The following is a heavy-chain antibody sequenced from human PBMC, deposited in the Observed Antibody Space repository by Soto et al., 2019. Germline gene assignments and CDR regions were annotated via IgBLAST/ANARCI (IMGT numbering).Heavy chain of an antibody. CDR3: ARQINDSDTGHNFQYYFDS. CDR2: IDPSDSQT. V-gene: IGHV5-10-1*01. Sequence: PGESLKISCKGSGYSFAGYWITWVRQKPGKGLEWMGRIDPSDSQTYYSPSFRGHVTISVTKSITTVFLQWSSLRASDTAMYYCARQINDSDTGHNFQYYFDSWGQGTPVTGSS. CDR1: GYSFAGYW. J-gene: IGHJ4*02. D-gene: IGHD5-18*01.